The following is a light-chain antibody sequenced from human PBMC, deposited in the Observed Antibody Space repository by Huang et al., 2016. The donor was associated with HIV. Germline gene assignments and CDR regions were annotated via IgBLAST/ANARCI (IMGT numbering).Light chain of an antibody. J-gene: IGKJ2*01. CDR1: QSVSSY. CDR2: DAS. V-gene: IGKV3-11*01. Sequence: EIVLTQSPATLSLSPGERATLSCRASQSVSSYLAWYQQKPGQAPRLLIYDASNRATGIPARFSGSGSGTAFTLTISSLEPEDFAVYYCQQRTFGQGTKLEIK. CDR3: QQRT.